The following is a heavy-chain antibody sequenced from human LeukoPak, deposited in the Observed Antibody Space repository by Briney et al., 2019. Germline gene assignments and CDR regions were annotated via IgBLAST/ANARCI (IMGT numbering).Heavy chain of an antibody. Sequence: ASVKVSCKASGYTFSGYYIHWVRRAPGQGLEWMGWINPNSGDTHYAQKFQGRVTMTRDTSSSTAYMDLNSLISDDTAVYYCARVQYQLLFEGNWFDPWGQGTLVTVSS. CDR2: INPNSGDT. CDR1: GYTFSGYY. J-gene: IGHJ5*02. D-gene: IGHD2-2*01. CDR3: ARVQYQLLFEGNWFDP. V-gene: IGHV1-2*02.